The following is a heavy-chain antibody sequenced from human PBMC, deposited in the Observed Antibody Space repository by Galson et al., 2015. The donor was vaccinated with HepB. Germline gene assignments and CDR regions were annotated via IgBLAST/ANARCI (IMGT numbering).Heavy chain of an antibody. CDR1: GFTFSSYS. CDR2: ISSSSSYI. Sequence: SLRLSCAASGFTFSSYSMNWVRQAPGKGLEWVSSISSSSSYIYYADSVKGRFTISRDNAKNSLYLQMNSLRAEDTAVYYCARKGIVGATIGWFDSWGQGTLVTVSS. CDR3: ARKGIVGATIGWFDS. V-gene: IGHV3-21*01. J-gene: IGHJ5*01. D-gene: IGHD1-26*01.